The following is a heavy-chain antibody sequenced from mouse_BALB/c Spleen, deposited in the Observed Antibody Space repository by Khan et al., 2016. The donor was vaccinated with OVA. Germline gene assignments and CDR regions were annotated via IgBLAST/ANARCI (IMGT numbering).Heavy chain of an antibody. D-gene: IGHD1-1*01. Sequence: EVQLVESGGDLVKPGGSLKLSCAASGFTFSSYGMSWVRQTPDKRLEWVATISSGGSYTYYPDSVKGRFTISRDNDKNTLYLQMSSLKSEDTAMYYCARQGVYYGISYYFDYWGQGTTLTVSS. J-gene: IGHJ2*01. CDR1: GFTFSSYG. CDR2: ISSGGSYT. CDR3: ARQGVYYGISYYFDY. V-gene: IGHV5-6*01.